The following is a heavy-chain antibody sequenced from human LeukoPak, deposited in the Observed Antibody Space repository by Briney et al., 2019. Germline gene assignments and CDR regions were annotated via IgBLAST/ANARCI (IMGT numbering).Heavy chain of an antibody. CDR1: GGSISSSSYY. J-gene: IGHJ4*02. Sequence: SETLSLTCTVSGGSISSSSYYWGWIRQPPGKGLEWIGSIYYSGSTYYNPSLKSRVTISVDTSKNQFSLKLSSVTAADTAVYYCARVGSYYDSSGYSDYWGQGTLVTVSS. V-gene: IGHV4-39*01. D-gene: IGHD3-22*01. CDR2: IYYSGST. CDR3: ARVGSYYDSSGYSDY.